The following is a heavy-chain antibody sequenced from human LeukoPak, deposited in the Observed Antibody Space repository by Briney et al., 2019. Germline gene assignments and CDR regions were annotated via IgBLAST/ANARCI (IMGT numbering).Heavy chain of an antibody. CDR2: IIPIFGTA. CDR1: GGTFSSYA. Sequence: SVKVSCKASGGTFSSYAISWVRQAPGQGLEWMGGIIPIFGTANYAQKFQGRVTITADESTSTAYMELSSLRSEDTAVYYCASAPHVDTAMVYSGYWGQGTLVTVSS. J-gene: IGHJ4*02. V-gene: IGHV1-69*13. D-gene: IGHD5-18*01. CDR3: ASAPHVDTAMVYSGY.